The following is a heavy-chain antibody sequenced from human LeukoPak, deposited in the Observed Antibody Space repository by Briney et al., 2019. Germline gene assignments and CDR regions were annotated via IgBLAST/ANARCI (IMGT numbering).Heavy chain of an antibody. J-gene: IGHJ4*02. CDR2: IIPILGIA. V-gene: IGHV1-69*04. CDR3: ARDTAAQGFDY. CDR1: GYTFTSYA. Sequence: ASVKVSCKASGYTFTSYAISWVRQAPGQGLEWMGRIIPILGIANYAQKFQGRVTITADKSTSTAYMELSSLRSEDTAVYYCARDTAAQGFDYWGQGTLVTVSS. D-gene: IGHD2-21*02.